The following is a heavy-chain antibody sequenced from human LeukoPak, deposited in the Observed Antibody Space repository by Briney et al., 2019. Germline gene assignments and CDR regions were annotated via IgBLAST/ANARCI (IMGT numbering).Heavy chain of an antibody. Sequence: ASVKVSCKASGGTFSSYAISWVRQAPGQGLEWMGRIIPILGIANYAQKFQGRVTITADKSTSTAYMELSSLRSEDTAVYYCARALPPYYGMDVWGQGTMVIVSS. J-gene: IGHJ6*02. CDR2: IIPILGIA. CDR3: ARALPPYYGMDV. D-gene: IGHD1-26*01. CDR1: GGTFSSYA. V-gene: IGHV1-69*04.